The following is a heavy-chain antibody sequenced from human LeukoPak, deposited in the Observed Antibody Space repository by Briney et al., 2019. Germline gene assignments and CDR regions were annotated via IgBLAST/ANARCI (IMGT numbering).Heavy chain of an antibody. D-gene: IGHD6-19*01. J-gene: IGHJ5*02. CDR1: GGSFTIYS. Sequence: SETLSLTCAVYGGSFTIYSWTWIRQSPGKGLEWIGEINHSGNTNYNPSLKSRVTISVDTSKNQFSLQVTSVTAADTAVYYCARGLKQWLVRFNWFDPWGQGTLVTVSS. V-gene: IGHV4-34*01. CDR2: INHSGNT. CDR3: ARGLKQWLVRFNWFDP.